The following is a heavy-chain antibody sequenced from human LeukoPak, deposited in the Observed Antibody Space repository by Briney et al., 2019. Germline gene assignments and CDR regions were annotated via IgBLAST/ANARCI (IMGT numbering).Heavy chain of an antibody. CDR2: TYYRSKWYN. V-gene: IGHV6-1*01. Sequence: SQTLSLTCAISGASVSSKSAVWNWSSHSPSRALKWLGRTYYRSKWYNDYAVSVKSRITINPDTSKNQFSLQLNSVTPEDTAIYYCARGYGYYFDYWGQGTLVTVSS. J-gene: IGHJ4*02. CDR1: GASVSSKSAV. CDR3: ARGYGYYFDY. D-gene: IGHD5-18*01.